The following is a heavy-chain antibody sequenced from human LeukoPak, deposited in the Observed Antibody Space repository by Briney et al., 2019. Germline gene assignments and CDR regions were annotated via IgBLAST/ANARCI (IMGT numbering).Heavy chain of an antibody. CDR1: GGPFSGYY. CDR2: INHSGST. V-gene: IGHV4-34*01. Sequence: SETLSLTCAVYGGPFSGYYWSWIRQPPGKGLEWIGEINHSGSTNYNPSLKSRVTISVDTSKNQFSLKLSSVTAADTAVYYCARGPVYDFWSGYYPADLDYWGQGTLVTVSS. D-gene: IGHD3-3*01. J-gene: IGHJ4*02. CDR3: ARGPVYDFWSGYYPADLDY.